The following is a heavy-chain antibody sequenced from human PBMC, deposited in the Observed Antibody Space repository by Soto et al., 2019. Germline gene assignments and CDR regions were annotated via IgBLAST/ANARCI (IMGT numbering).Heavy chain of an antibody. D-gene: IGHD5-18*01. CDR1: GYTFTSYG. V-gene: IGHV1-18*01. Sequence: EASVKVSCKASGYTFTSYGISWVRQAPGQGLEWMGWISAYDGNTNYAQKLQGRVTMTTXTXXSXXXMXLRXLRXDDAAVYYCARVLVDTAMANQPYYYYYGMDVWG. CDR3: ARVLVDTAMANQPYYYYYGMDV. CDR2: ISAYDGNT. J-gene: IGHJ6*02.